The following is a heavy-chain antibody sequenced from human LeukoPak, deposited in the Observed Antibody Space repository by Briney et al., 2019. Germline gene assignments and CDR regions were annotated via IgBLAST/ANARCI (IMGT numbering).Heavy chain of an antibody. CDR1: GYTFDDEY. J-gene: IGHJ5*02. Sequence: ASVKVSCKASGYTFDDEYIHWVRQAPGLGLEWMGWINPQNGDTNYAQRFQGRVTMTRDTSISTAYMELRSLKSDDSATYYCARRVQKLVATSWFDPWRQGTLVTVSS. CDR3: ARRVQKLVATSWFDP. CDR2: INPQNGDT. D-gene: IGHD5-12*01. V-gene: IGHV1-2*02.